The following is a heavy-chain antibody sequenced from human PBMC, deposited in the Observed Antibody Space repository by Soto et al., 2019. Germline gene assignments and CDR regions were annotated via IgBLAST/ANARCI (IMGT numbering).Heavy chain of an antibody. V-gene: IGHV3-7*04. Sequence: GGSLRLSCAASGFTFSRYWMSWVRQAPGKGLERVANIKQDGSEKRYVDSVKGRFTISRDNAKNSLYLQMNSLRAEDTAVYFCARGDYYDTSGPFSDAFDIWGQGTMVTVSS. CDR2: IKQDGSEK. D-gene: IGHD3-22*01. CDR1: GFTFSRYW. J-gene: IGHJ3*02. CDR3: ARGDYYDTSGPFSDAFDI.